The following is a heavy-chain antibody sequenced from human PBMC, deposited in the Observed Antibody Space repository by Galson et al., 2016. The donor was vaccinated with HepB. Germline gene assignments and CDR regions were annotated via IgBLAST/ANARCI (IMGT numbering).Heavy chain of an antibody. J-gene: IGHJ4*02. CDR3: AIDPSHWIENPFAL. V-gene: IGHV3-23*01. Sequence: SLRLSCAASGFTFSNFAMHWVRQAPGKGLEWVSTICGSCGDINYADSVQGRFTISRDNSKNTLSLQMNSLRAEDTATYYCAIDPSHWIENPFALWGQGTLVTVSS. D-gene: IGHD2-2*03. CDR1: GFTFSNFA. CDR2: ICGSCGDI.